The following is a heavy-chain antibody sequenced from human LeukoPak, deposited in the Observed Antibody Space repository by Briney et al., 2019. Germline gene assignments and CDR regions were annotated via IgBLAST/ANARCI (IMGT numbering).Heavy chain of an antibody. CDR2: ISYDGSNK. CDR3: AKVTYYDFWSGFSH. Sequence: GGSLRLSCAASGFTFSSYGMHWVRQAPGKGLEWVAVISYDGSNKYYADSVKGRFTISGDNSKNTLYLQMNSLRAEDTAVYYCAKVTYYDFWSGFSHWGQGTLVTVSS. V-gene: IGHV3-30*18. J-gene: IGHJ1*01. CDR1: GFTFSSYG. D-gene: IGHD3-3*01.